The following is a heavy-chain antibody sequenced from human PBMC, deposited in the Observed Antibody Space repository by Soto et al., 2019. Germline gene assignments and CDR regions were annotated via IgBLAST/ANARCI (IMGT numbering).Heavy chain of an antibody. CDR3: ARLPRYGSGPYPEF. D-gene: IGHD3-10*01. CDR2: IYHNGNT. J-gene: IGHJ4*02. Sequence: QLHLQESGPGLVKPSETLSLTCTVSGGSISGSGGLWGWIRQPPGKGLESIGTIYHNGNTYYDPSLWSRVTMSVDTSKNEFSLNLNSLTAADTAVYYCARLPRYGSGPYPEFWGQGTLVTVSS. V-gene: IGHV4-39*01. CDR1: GGSISGSGGL.